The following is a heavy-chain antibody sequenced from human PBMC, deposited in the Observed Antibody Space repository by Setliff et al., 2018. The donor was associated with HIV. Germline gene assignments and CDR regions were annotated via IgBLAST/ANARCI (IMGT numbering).Heavy chain of an antibody. CDR2: MNPNSGNT. V-gene: IGHV1-2*02. J-gene: IGHJ4*02. CDR1: GYTFTGYY. Sequence: ASVKVSCKTSGYTFTGYYVHWVRQAPGQGLEWMGWMNPNSGNTGYAQKFQGRVTMTRDTSISTAYMEVSNLRSDDTAVYYCATDDYNGDSFDNWGQGTLVTVSS. CDR3: ATDDYNGDSFDN. D-gene: IGHD4-4*01.